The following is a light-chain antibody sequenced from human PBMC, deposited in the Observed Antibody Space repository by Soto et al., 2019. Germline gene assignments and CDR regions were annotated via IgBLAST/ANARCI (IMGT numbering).Light chain of an antibody. Sequence: IVLTQSPGTLSLSPGERATLFCRASQSITTSQLAWYQQKPGQAPRVLIFGASNRATGIPDRFSGSGSGTDFTLTISRLEPEDFAIYYCQQYASSPRTFGPGTTVEIK. V-gene: IGKV3-20*01. CDR3: QQYASSPRT. CDR2: GAS. CDR1: QSITTSQ. J-gene: IGKJ1*01.